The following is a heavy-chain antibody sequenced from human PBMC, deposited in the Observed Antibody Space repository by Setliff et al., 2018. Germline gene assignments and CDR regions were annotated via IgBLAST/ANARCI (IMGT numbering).Heavy chain of an antibody. V-gene: IGHV1-46*01. CDR3: ATSYSGSYYGY. J-gene: IGHJ4*02. Sequence: ASVKVSCKASGYTFTIYAIHWVRQAPGQGLEWMGIINPSGGSTSYAQKFRGRVTMTEDTSTDTAYMELSSLRSEDTAVYYCATSYSGSYYGYWGQGTLVTVSS. CDR2: INPSGGST. CDR1: GYTFTIYA. D-gene: IGHD1-26*01.